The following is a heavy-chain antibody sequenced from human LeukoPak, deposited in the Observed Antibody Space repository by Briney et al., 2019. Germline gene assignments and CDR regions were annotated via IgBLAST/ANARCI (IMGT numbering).Heavy chain of an antibody. CDR3: TRDRSRAEDD. D-gene: IGHD1-14*01. V-gene: IGHV3-30*03. CDR1: GFTFINYA. Sequence: GGSLRLSCGASGFTFINYAMHWVRQPPGKGLQWVSLVSYDGNLQYYADSVKGRFTISRDNANNLLYLQMNSLRGEDTAVYYCTRDRSRAEDDWGQGTLVTVSS. CDR2: VSYDGNLQ. J-gene: IGHJ4*02.